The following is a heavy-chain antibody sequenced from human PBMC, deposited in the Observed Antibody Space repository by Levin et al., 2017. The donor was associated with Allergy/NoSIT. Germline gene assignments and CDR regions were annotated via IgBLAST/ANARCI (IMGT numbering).Heavy chain of an antibody. V-gene: IGHV4-31*03. Sequence: KASETLSLTCTVSGGSISGGGYHWTWIRQHPEKGLEGIGYIYYSGSTFYNPCLKSRLMISVDTSKNQFSLNVSSVTAADTAVYYCAREDGSTFDFWGQGALVTVAS. CDR1: GGSISGGGYH. CDR2: IYYSGST. D-gene: IGHD2-2*03. CDR3: AREDGSTFDF. J-gene: IGHJ4*02.